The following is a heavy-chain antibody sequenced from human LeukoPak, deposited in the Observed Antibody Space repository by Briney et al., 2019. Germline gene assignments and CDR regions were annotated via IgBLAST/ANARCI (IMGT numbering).Heavy chain of an antibody. Sequence: SETLSLTCTASGGSISSYYWSWIRQPPGKGLEWIGYIYYSGSTNYNPSLKSRVTISVDTSKNQFSLKLSSVTAADTAVYYCAGSIAAAGLFDPWGQGTLVTVSS. CDR1: GGSISSYY. D-gene: IGHD6-13*01. CDR3: AGSIAAAGLFDP. J-gene: IGHJ5*02. CDR2: IYYSGST. V-gene: IGHV4-59*01.